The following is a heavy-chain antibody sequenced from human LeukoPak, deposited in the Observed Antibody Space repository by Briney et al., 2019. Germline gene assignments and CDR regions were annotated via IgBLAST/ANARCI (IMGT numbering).Heavy chain of an antibody. V-gene: IGHV1-69*04. Sequence: SVKVSCKASGGTFSSYAISWVRQAPGQGLEWMGRIIPILGIANYAQKFQGRVTITADKSTSTAYMELSSLRSEDTAVYYCASRAGYYDSSGYYYDGIDYWGQGTLATVSS. CDR3: ASRAGYYDSSGYYYDGIDY. J-gene: IGHJ4*02. CDR1: GGTFSSYA. D-gene: IGHD3-22*01. CDR2: IIPILGIA.